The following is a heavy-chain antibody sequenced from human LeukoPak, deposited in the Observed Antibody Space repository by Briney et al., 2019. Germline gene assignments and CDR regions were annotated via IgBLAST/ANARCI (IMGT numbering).Heavy chain of an antibody. J-gene: IGHJ4*02. CDR1: GFTFSSYS. Sequence: GGSLRLSRAASGFTFSSYSMNWVRQAPGKGLEWVSSISSSSSYIYYADSVKGRFTISRDNAKNSLYLQMNSLRAEDTAVYYCARDTPLGELPGVSDYWGQGTLVTVSS. V-gene: IGHV3-21*01. CDR2: ISSSSSYI. CDR3: ARDTPLGELPGVSDY. D-gene: IGHD1-26*01.